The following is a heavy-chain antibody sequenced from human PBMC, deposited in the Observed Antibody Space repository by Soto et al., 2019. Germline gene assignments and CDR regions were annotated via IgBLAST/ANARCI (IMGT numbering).Heavy chain of an antibody. V-gene: IGHV3-30*18. CDR3: AKTHSGSYPGYYYYGTDV. Sequence: PGGSLRLSCAASGFTFSSYGMHWVRQAPGKGLEWVAVISYDGSNKYYADAVGGRFTISRDNSKNTLYLQMNSLRAEDTAVYYCAKTHSGSYPGYYYYGTDVWGQGTTVTVSS. CDR1: GFTFSSYG. J-gene: IGHJ6*02. D-gene: IGHD1-26*01. CDR2: ISYDGSNK.